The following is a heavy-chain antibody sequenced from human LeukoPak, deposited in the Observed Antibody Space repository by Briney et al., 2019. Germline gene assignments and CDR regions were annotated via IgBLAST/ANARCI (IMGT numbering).Heavy chain of an antibody. V-gene: IGHV3-23*01. CDR3: AKPRDSIVGTTTPTRLATLDI. Sequence: GGSLRLSCAASGFTFSSYAMSWVRQAPAKGLEWVSAISTGGGSTYYADSVKGRFTISRDNPNNTLYLQMNNLRAEDTAVYYCAKPRDSIVGTTTPTRLATLDIWGQGTMVTVSS. CDR2: ISTGGGST. D-gene: IGHD1-26*01. J-gene: IGHJ3*02. CDR1: GFTFSSYA.